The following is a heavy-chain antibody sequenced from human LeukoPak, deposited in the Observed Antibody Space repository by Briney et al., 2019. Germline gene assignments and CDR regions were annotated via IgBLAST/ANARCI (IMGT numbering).Heavy chain of an antibody. V-gene: IGHV4-39*01. CDR3: ASLLWFGELSPVNWFDP. CDR1: GGSISSSSYY. CDR2: IYYSGST. D-gene: IGHD3-10*01. J-gene: IGHJ5*02. Sequence: SETLSLTCTVSGGSISSSSYYWGWIRQPPGKGLEWIGSIYYSGSTYYNPSLKSRVTISVDTSKNQFSLKLSSVIAPDTDVYYCASLLWFGELSPVNWFDPWGQGTLVTVSS.